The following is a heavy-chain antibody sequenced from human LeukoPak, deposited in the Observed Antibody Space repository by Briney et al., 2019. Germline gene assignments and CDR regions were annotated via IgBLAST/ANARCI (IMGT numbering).Heavy chain of an antibody. CDR1: GGSISRYY. Sequence: SETLSLTCTVSGGSISRYYWSWIRQPPGKGLEWIGYKDYGGSTNYNRSLKSRVTISVDTSKNQFSLKLSSVTAADTAVYYCARVYYSSSYDYWYFDLWGRGTLVTVSS. CDR2: KDYGGST. J-gene: IGHJ2*01. D-gene: IGHD6-13*01. V-gene: IGHV4-59*01. CDR3: ARVYYSSSYDYWYFDL.